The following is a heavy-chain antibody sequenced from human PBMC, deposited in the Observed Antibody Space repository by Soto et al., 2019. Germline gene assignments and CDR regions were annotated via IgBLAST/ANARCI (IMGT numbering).Heavy chain of an antibody. CDR2: MNPNSGDT. Sequence: QVQLVQSATEVKEPGASVRVSCKASGYTFSNYDFNWVRQAPGQGLEWLGWMNPNSGDTGYAQKFQGRIILTRDTSTSTAYMELSTLTSEDTAIYYCAKNLPYTGLFDSWGQGTLVTISS. CDR1: GYTFSNYD. CDR3: AKNLPYTGLFDS. V-gene: IGHV1-8*01. D-gene: IGHD2-2*02. J-gene: IGHJ4*02.